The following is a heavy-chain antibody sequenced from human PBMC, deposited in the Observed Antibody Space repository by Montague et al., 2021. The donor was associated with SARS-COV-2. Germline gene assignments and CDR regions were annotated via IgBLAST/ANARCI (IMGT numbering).Heavy chain of an antibody. CDR3: AKEGLGYCTSICDGLDL. CDR2: ISHSGDIK. V-gene: IGHV3-23*01. CDR1: GLNFNMFP. D-gene: IGHD2-8*01. Sequence: SLRLSCAASGLNFNMFPINWVRQVPGRGLEWVSSISHSGDIKYYXDSVKGRFTISRDHSKNIVYLEMNSLRAEDTAVYYCAKEGLGYCTSICDGLDLWGQGTPVTVSS. J-gene: IGHJ6*02.